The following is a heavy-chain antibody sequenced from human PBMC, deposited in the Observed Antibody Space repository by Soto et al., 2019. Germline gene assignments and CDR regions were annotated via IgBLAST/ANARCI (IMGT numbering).Heavy chain of an antibody. CDR2: ISYDGSDK. Sequence: GGCLRLACRVSGFTFNNSGMHLVRQAPGKGLEWMAVISYDGSDKYYAETVKGRVIISRDNSKNTLNLEMNSLRAEDTAIYYCVKDRVPGAYGNYYGMDVWGQGTTVTVSS. J-gene: IGHJ6*02. V-gene: IGHV3-30*18. CDR3: VKDRVPGAYGNYYGMDV. D-gene: IGHD5-12*01. CDR1: GFTFNNSG.